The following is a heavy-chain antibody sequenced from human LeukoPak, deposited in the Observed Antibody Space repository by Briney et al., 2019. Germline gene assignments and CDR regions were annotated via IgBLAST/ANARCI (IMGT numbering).Heavy chain of an antibody. CDR1: GFIFSSYG. CDR2: IWYDGSKT. CDR3: ASYNTGRSDY. Sequence: GGSLRLSCAASGFIFSSYGMHWVRQAPGKGLEWVAVIWYDGSKTYYADSVQGRFTVSRGNSKNTLYLQMSSLRDDDTAVYYCASYNTGRSDYWGQGALVTVSS. J-gene: IGHJ4*03. V-gene: IGHV3-33*01. D-gene: IGHD3-10*01.